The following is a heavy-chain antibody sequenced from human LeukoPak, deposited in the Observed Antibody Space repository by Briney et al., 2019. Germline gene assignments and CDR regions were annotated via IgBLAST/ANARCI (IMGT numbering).Heavy chain of an antibody. D-gene: IGHD3-16*02. CDR3: TREERRLGELSLAY. J-gene: IGHJ4*02. Sequence: GGSVRLSCTASGFTFGDYAMSWVRQAPGKGLEWVGFIRSKAYGGTTEYAASVKGRFTTSRDDSKSIAYLQMNSLKTEDTAVYYCTREERRLGELSLAYWGQGTLVTVSS. CDR2: IRSKAYGGTT. V-gene: IGHV3-49*04. CDR1: GFTFGDYA.